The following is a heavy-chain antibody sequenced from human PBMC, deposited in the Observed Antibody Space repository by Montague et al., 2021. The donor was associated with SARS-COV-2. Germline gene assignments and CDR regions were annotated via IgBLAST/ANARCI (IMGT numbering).Heavy chain of an antibody. Sequence: SETLSLTCVVSSGSISPSDTHYWGWVRQAPGKGLEWIAPISYSGSTPYNPPLRSRVTNSVDKSKNQISLNLRSVTAADTSVYYCARHSTTHAFDPWGQGILVTVSS. CDR3: ARHSTTHAFDP. J-gene: IGHJ5*01. V-gene: IGHV4-39*01. D-gene: IGHD1-1*01. CDR1: SGSISPSDTHY. CDR2: ISYSGST.